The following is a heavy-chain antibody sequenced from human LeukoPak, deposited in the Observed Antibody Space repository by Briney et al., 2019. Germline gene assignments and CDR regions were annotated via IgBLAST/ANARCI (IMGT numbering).Heavy chain of an antibody. V-gene: IGHV1-18*01. J-gene: IGHJ1*01. CDR2: ISVNNGGT. Sequence: GASVTVSFTASGYTFTTYSLAWVRQTPGQSLEWMGWISVNNGGTNYAQSFQDRVTLTRDTSTNTAYLELRSLRSDDTAIIYCATATQPRGYFLHWGQGTLVTVSS. D-gene: IGHD2-2*01. CDR3: ATATQPRGYFLH. CDR1: GYTFTTYS.